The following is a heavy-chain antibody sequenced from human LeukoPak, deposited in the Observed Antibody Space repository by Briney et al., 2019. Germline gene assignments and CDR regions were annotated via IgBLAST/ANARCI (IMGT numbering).Heavy chain of an antibody. D-gene: IGHD1-20*01. Sequence: GASVKVSCKASGGTFSSYAISWVRQAPGQGLEWMGGIIPIFGTANYAQKFQGRVTITADESTSTAYMELSSLRSEDTAVYYCARVNWVRYNWNDEVVYFDYWGQGTLVTVSS. CDR3: ARVNWVRYNWNDEVVYFDY. CDR2: IIPIFGTA. CDR1: GGTFSSYA. V-gene: IGHV1-69*13. J-gene: IGHJ4*02.